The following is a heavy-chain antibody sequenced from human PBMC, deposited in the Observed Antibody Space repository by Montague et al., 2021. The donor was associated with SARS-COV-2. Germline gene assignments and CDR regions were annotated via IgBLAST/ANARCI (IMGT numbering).Heavy chain of an antibody. CDR2: THQWGGT. J-gene: IGHJ4*02. V-gene: IGHV4-4*02. Sequence: SETLSLTCAVYGDSINSELRRSWVRQTPGKGLAWIVETHQWGGTKYNPSLRSRVSIFLDKSKNQLSLTLTSVTAADTAMYYCASHFVRQQLSTWGQGTLVSVSS. CDR3: ASHFVRQQLST. D-gene: IGHD6-13*01. CDR1: GDSINSELR.